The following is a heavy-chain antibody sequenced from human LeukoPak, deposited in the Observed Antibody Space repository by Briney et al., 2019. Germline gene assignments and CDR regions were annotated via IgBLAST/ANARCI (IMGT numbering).Heavy chain of an antibody. CDR1: GFTFSSYC. D-gene: IGHD3-22*01. J-gene: IGHJ4*02. CDR2: IWYDGSNK. V-gene: IGHV3-33*01. Sequence: GGSLRLSCAASGFTFSSYCMHWVRQAPGKGLEWVAVIWYDGSNKYYADSVKGRFTISRDNSKNTLYLQMNSLRAEDTAVYYCAREAGPYDSSGYFDYWGQGTLVTVSS. CDR3: AREAGPYDSSGYFDY.